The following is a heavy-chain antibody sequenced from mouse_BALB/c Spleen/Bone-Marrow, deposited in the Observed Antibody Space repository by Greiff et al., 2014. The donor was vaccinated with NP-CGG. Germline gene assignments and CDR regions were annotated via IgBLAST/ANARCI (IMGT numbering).Heavy chain of an antibody. Sequence: EVQLQQSGAELVKPGASVKLSCTASGFNIKDTYMHWVKQRPEQGLGWIGRIDPANGNTKYGPKFQGKATITADTSSNTAYLQLSSLTSEDTAVYYCAIYYYGSSGFAYRGQGTLVTVSA. CDR3: AIYYYGSSGFAY. V-gene: IGHV14-3*02. CDR1: GFNIKDTY. J-gene: IGHJ3*01. CDR2: IDPANGNT. D-gene: IGHD1-1*01.